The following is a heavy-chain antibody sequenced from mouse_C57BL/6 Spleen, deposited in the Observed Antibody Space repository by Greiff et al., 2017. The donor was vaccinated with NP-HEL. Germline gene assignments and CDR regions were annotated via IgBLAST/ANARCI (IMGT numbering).Heavy chain of an antibody. V-gene: IGHV7-3*01. D-gene: IGHD3-2*02. Sequence: EVQVVESGGGLVQPGGSLSLSCAASGFTFTDYYMSWVRQPPGKALEWLGFIRNKANGYTTEYSASVKGRFTISRDNSQSILYLQMNALRAEDSATYYCARYIGGSSGYGFAYWGQRTLVTVSA. CDR3: ARYIGGSSGYGFAY. CDR1: GFTFTDYY. J-gene: IGHJ3*01. CDR2: IRNKANGYTT.